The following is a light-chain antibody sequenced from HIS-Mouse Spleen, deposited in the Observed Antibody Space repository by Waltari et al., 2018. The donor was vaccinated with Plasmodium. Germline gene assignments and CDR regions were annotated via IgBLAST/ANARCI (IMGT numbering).Light chain of an antibody. CDR1: SSDVGGYNY. J-gene: IGLJ1*01. CDR3: SSYAGSNNLV. V-gene: IGLV2-8*01. Sequence: QSALTQPPSASGSPGQSVTTSCTGTSSDVGGYNYVSWYQQHPGKAPKLMIYEASKRPPGVPDRFSGSKSGNTASLTVSGLQAEDEADYYCSSYAGSNNLVFGTGTKVTVL. CDR2: EAS.